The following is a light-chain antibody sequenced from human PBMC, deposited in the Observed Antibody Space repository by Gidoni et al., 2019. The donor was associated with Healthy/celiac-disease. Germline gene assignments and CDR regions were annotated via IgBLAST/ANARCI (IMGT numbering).Light chain of an antibody. CDR2: GAS. CDR1: QSVSSSY. Sequence: DIVLTQSPGTLSLSPGERATLSCRASQSVSSSYLAWYQQKPGQAPRLLIYGASSRATGIPDRFSGSGSGTDFTLTISRLEPGDFAVYYCQQYGSSPLTFGGGTKVEIK. V-gene: IGKV3-20*01. CDR3: QQYGSSPLT. J-gene: IGKJ4*01.